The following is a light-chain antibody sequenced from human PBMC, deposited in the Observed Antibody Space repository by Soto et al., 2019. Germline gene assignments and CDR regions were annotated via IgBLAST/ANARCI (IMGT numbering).Light chain of an antibody. CDR1: KSNIGSDS. Sequence: QSVLTQTPSASGTPGQWVAISCSGSKSNIGSDSVNWYQQLPGAAPKLLIYGNNQRPSGVPDRFSGSKSGTSASLVISGLQSEDEASYFCAAWDDSLNGWIFGGGTKLTVL. CDR2: GNN. V-gene: IGLV1-44*01. J-gene: IGLJ2*01. CDR3: AAWDDSLNGWI.